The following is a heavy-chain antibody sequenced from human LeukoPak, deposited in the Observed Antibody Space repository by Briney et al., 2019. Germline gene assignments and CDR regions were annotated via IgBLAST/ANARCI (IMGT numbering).Heavy chain of an antibody. D-gene: IGHD3-22*01. J-gene: IGHJ3*02. V-gene: IGHV3-15*01. CDR3: TTDWDYYDSSGYYRDAFDI. Sequence: PGGSLRLSCAASGFTFSDYYMSWIRQAPGKGLEWVGRIKSKTDGGTTDYAAPVKGRFTISRDDSKNTLYLQMNSLKTEDTAVYYCTTDWDYYDSSGYYRDAFDIWGQGTMVTVSS. CDR1: GFTFSDYY. CDR2: IKSKTDGGTT.